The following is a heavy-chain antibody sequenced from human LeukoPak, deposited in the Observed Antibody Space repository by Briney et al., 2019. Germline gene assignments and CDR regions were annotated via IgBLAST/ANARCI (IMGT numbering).Heavy chain of an antibody. D-gene: IGHD3-22*01. V-gene: IGHV4-39*01. CDR2: IYYSGST. Sequence: SETLSLTCTVSGGSISSSSYYWGWIRQPPGKGLEWIGSIYYSGSTYYNPSLKSRVTISVDTSKNQCSLKLSSVTAADTAVYYCARLVVITRYFDYWGQGTLVTVSS. CDR1: GGSISSSSYY. CDR3: ARLVVITRYFDY. J-gene: IGHJ4*02.